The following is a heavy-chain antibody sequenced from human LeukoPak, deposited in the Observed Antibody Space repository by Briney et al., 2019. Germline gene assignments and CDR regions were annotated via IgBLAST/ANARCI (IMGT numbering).Heavy chain of an antibody. J-gene: IGHJ6*02. CDR2: ISPYDGNT. Sequence: GASVKVSCKASGYTFTSYGISWVRQAPGQGLEWMGWISPYDGNTDYAQRFQARVTMTIDRATRTVYMDLKRLRLDDTAVYYCVRVWPPNAVDRGMTYSYFNALDVWGQGTTVIVSS. V-gene: IGHV1-18*01. CDR1: GYTFTSYG. CDR3: VRVWPPNAVDRGMTYSYFNALDV. D-gene: IGHD1-1*01.